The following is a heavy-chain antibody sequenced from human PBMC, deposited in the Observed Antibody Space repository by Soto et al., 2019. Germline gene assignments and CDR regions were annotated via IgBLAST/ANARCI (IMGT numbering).Heavy chain of an antibody. J-gene: IGHJ6*03. V-gene: IGHV4-39*01. Sequence: SETLSLTCTVSGGSISSSSYYWGWIRQPPGKGLEWIGSIYYSGSTYYNPSLKSRVTISVDTSKNQFSLKLSSVTAADTAVYYCGAVGDPNYYYYMDVWGKGTTVTVSS. CDR1: GGSISSSSYY. CDR3: GAVGDPNYYYYMDV. D-gene: IGHD6-19*01. CDR2: IYYSGST.